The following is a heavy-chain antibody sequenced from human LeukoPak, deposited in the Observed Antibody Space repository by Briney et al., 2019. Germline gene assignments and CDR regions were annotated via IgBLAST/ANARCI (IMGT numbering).Heavy chain of an antibody. D-gene: IGHD3-3*01. CDR2: IYYSGST. CDR3: ARYYDFWSGFYYMDV. J-gene: IGHJ6*03. Sequence: SETLSLTCTVSGGSISSHYWSWIRQPPGKGLEWIGYIYYSGSTNYNPSLKSRVTISVDTSKNQFSMKLSSVTAADTAVYYSARYYDFWSGFYYMDVWGKGTTVTVSS. CDR1: GGSISSHY. V-gene: IGHV4-59*11.